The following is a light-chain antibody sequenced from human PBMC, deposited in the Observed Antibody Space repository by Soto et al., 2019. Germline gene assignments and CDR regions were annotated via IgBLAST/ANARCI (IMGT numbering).Light chain of an antibody. V-gene: IGKV3-20*01. Sequence: EIVLTQSPDTLSLSPGERATLSCRASQSVSSSYLAWYQQKPGQAPRLLIYGASSRATGIPDRFSGSGSGTDFTLTISRLEPEDFAVYYCQQYGNSATFGPGTKVDIK. CDR1: QSVSSSY. CDR2: GAS. CDR3: QQYGNSAT. J-gene: IGKJ3*01.